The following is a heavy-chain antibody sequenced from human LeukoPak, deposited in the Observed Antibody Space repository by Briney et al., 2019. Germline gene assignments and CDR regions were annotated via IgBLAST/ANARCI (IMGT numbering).Heavy chain of an antibody. D-gene: IGHD6-13*01. Sequence: SETLSLTCTVSAGSISSYYWSWIRQPPGKGLEWIGYIYYSGSTNYNPSLKSRVTISVDTSKNQFSLKLSSVTAADTAVYYCARGGHYGSSWYGGFDYWGQGTLVTVSS. CDR3: ARGGHYGSSWYGGFDY. J-gene: IGHJ4*02. CDR1: AGSISSYY. CDR2: IYYSGST. V-gene: IGHV4-59*01.